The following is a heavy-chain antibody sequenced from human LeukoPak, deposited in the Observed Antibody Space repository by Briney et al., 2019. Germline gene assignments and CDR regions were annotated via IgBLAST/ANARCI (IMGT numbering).Heavy chain of an antibody. V-gene: IGHV1-2*02. D-gene: IGHD2-2*01. Sequence: ASVEVSCKASGYTFTCYYMHWVRQAPGQGLEWMGWIYPNSGGTNYAQKFQGRVTMTRDTTISTAYMELSRLRSDDTAVYYCAGAQYCSSTVCYSRSAFDIWGQGTMVTVSS. J-gene: IGHJ3*02. CDR2: IYPNSGGT. CDR3: AGAQYCSSTVCYSRSAFDI. CDR1: GYTFTCYY.